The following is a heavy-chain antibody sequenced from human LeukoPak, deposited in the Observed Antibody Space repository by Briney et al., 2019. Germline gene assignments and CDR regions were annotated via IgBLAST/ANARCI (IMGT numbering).Heavy chain of an antibody. D-gene: IGHD4-23*01. CDR2: IYYSGCT. V-gene: IGHV4-59*08. CDR3: ARHGYGTTAVALDY. J-gene: IGHJ4*02. CDR1: GGSISSYF. Sequence: SSETLSLTCTVSGGSISSYFWSWIRQPPGKGLEWIGYIYYSGCTNYNPSLKSRVTISVGTSKNQFSLKLSSVTAADTAVYYCARHGYGTTAVALDYWGQGTLVTVSS.